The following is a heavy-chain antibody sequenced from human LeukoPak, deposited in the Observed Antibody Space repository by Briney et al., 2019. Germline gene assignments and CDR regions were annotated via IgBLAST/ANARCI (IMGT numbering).Heavy chain of an antibody. V-gene: IGHV4-59*01. CDR3: AKLVLGRGSYVRYFDY. CDR2: IYYSGTT. CDR1: GGSISSYY. D-gene: IGHD1-26*01. J-gene: IGHJ4*02. Sequence: PSETLSLTCTVSGGSISSYYWSWIRQPPGKGLEWIGYIYYSGTTNYNPSLKSRVTISVDTSKNRFSLKLTSVTAADTAVYYCAKLVLGRGSYVRYFDYWGQGTLVTVSS.